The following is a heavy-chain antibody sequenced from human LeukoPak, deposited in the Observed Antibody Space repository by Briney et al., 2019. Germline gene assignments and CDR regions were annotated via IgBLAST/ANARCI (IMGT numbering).Heavy chain of an antibody. J-gene: IGHJ5*02. D-gene: IGHD1-26*01. Sequence: SETLSLTCTVSGGSISSYYWSWIRQPPGKGLEWIGYIYYSGSTNYNPSLKSRVTISVDTSKNQFSLKLSSETAADTAVYYCARRATLGWFDPWGQGTLVTVSS. CDR2: IYYSGST. CDR1: GGSISSYY. CDR3: ARRATLGWFDP. V-gene: IGHV4-59*01.